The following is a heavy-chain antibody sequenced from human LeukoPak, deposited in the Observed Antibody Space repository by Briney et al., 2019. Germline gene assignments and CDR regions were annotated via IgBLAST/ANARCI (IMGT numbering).Heavy chain of an antibody. D-gene: IGHD3-16*01. CDR1: GFTFSSYW. CDR3: AYPSGEFHDAFDI. Sequence: GGSLRLSCAASGFTFSSYWMPWVRHAPGKGLVWVSRINSDGSSTSYADSVKGRFTISRDNAKNTLYLQMNSLRAEDTAVYYRAYPSGEFHDAFDIWGQGTMVTVSS. J-gene: IGHJ3*02. V-gene: IGHV3-74*01. CDR2: INSDGSST.